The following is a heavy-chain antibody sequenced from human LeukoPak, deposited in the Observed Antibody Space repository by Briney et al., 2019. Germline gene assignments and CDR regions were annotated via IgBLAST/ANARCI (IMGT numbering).Heavy chain of an antibody. J-gene: IGHJ4*02. V-gene: IGHV1-46*01. CDR3: ARDPTYQPLPLD. D-gene: IGHD2-21*02. CDR2: INPSGGST. Sequence: GASVKVSCKASGYTFTSYYMHWVRQAPGQGLEWMGIINPSGGSTSYAQKFQGRVTMTRDTSINTAYMELSRLRSDDTAVYYCARDPTYQPLPLDWGQGTLVTVSS. CDR1: GYTFTSYY.